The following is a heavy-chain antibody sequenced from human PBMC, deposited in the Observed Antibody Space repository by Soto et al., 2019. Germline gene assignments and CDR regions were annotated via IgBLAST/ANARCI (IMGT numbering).Heavy chain of an antibody. Sequence: GGSLRLSCAASGFTFGSYAMSWVRQAPGKGLEWVSAISGSGGSTYYADSVKGRFTISRDNSKNTLYLQMNSLRAEDTAVYYCAKAGSGYDSSNYWGQGTLVTVSS. V-gene: IGHV3-23*01. CDR3: AKAGSGYDSSNY. CDR1: GFTFGSYA. J-gene: IGHJ4*02. D-gene: IGHD5-12*01. CDR2: ISGSGGST.